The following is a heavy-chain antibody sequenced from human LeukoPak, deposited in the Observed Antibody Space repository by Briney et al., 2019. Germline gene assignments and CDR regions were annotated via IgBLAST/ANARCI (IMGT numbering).Heavy chain of an antibody. CDR1: DDSITIYY. CDR2: IYYSGST. J-gene: IGHJ4*02. D-gene: IGHD1-26*01. Sequence: SETLSLTCSVSDDSITIYYWTWIRQPPGKGLEWIGYIYYSGSTNYNPSLKSRVTISVDTSKNQFSLKLSSVTAADTAVYYCAREVGRGWPIDYWGQGTLVTVSS. CDR3: AREVGRGWPIDY. V-gene: IGHV4-59*01.